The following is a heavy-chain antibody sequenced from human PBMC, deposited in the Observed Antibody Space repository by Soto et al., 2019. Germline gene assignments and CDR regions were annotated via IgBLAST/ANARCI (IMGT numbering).Heavy chain of an antibody. CDR2: MNPNSGNT. CDR3: ARVLRFLEWSIGY. J-gene: IGHJ4*02. CDR1: GYTFTSYD. D-gene: IGHD3-3*01. V-gene: IGHV1-8*01. Sequence: ASVKVSCKXSGYTFTSYDINWVRRATGQGLEWMGWMNPNSGNTGYAQKFQGRVTMTRNTSISTAYMELSSLRSEDTAVYYCARVLRFLEWSIGYWGQGTLVTVSS.